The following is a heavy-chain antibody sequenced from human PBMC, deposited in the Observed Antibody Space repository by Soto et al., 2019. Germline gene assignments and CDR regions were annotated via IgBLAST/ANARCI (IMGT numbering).Heavy chain of an antibody. Sequence: SETLSLTCTVSGGSVSSGSYYWSWIRQPPGKGLEWIGYIYYSGSTNYNPSLKSRVTISVDTSKNQFSLKLSSVTAADTAVYYCARDKTQLRFLEWSPPHYYYYGMDVWGQGTTVTVSS. CDR1: GGSVSSGSYY. CDR2: IYYSGST. CDR3: ARDKTQLRFLEWSPPHYYYYGMDV. J-gene: IGHJ6*02. V-gene: IGHV4-61*01. D-gene: IGHD3-3*01.